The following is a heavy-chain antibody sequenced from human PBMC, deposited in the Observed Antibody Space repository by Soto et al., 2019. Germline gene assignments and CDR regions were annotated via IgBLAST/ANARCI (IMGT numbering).Heavy chain of an antibody. CDR3: TRGRGTMPYYYYGMDV. CDR2: IRSKAYGGTT. D-gene: IGHD3-16*01. V-gene: IGHV3-49*03. CDR1: GFTFGDYA. Sequence: PGGSLRLSCTASGFTFGDYAMSWFRQAPGKGLEWVGFIRSKAYGGTTEYAASVKGRFTISRDDSKSIAYLQMNSLKTEDTAVYYSTRGRGTMPYYYYGMDVWGQGTTVTVSS. J-gene: IGHJ6*02.